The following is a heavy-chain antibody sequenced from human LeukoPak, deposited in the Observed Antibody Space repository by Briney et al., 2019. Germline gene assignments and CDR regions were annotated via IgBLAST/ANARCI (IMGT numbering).Heavy chain of an antibody. D-gene: IGHD4-17*01. CDR2: IYYSGST. J-gene: IGHJ6*03. CDR1: GGSISSYY. V-gene: IGHV4-59*01. Sequence: SETLSLTCTVSGGSISSYYWSWIRQPPGKGLEWIGYIYYSGSTNYNPSLKSRVTISVDTSKNQFSLSLSSVTAADTAVYYCARRTVTTPPFYYYYIDVWGKGTTVTVSS. CDR3: ARRTVTTPPFYYYYIDV.